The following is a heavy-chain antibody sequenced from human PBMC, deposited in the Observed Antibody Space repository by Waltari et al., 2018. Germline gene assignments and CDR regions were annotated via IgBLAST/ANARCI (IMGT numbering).Heavy chain of an antibody. J-gene: IGHJ4*02. Sequence: QVQLQESGPGLVKPSQTLSLTCTVSGDSITSNSFYWNWVRQPAGKGLECIGRFYSSEYINYNPSLKSRVTISRDTSKKQFFLKLTSVTAADTAFYYCAREVTKVELGRRLPHFFDSWGQGTLVTVSS. CDR2: FYSSEYI. CDR1: GDSITSNSFY. V-gene: IGHV4-61*02. D-gene: IGHD7-27*01. CDR3: AREVTKVELGRRLPHFFDS.